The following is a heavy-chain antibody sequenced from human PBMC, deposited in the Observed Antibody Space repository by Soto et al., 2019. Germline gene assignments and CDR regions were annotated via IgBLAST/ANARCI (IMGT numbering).Heavy chain of an antibody. D-gene: IGHD6-13*01. CDR1: GLTFSNHW. V-gene: IGHV3-7*02. J-gene: IGHJ4*02. CDR3: AKTPSASATTGTLDY. Sequence: GGSLRLPCTVSGLTFSNHWMTWVRQAPGKGLEWVANIKRDGSEKSYVDSVKGRFTISRDNSKNTLYLQMNSLRGEDTAVYYCAKTPSASATTGTLDYWGQGALVTVSS. CDR2: IKRDGSEK.